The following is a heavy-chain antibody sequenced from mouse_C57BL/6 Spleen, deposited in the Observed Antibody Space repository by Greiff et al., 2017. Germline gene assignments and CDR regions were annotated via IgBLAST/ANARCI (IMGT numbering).Heavy chain of an antibody. D-gene: IGHD1-1*01. V-gene: IGHV7-3*01. CDR2: IRNKATGYTT. Sequence: EVKLVESGGGLVQPGGSLSLSCAASGFTFTDYYMSWVRQPPGKALEWLGFIRNKATGYTTEYSASVKGRFTISRDNSQSILYLQLNALRAEDSATYYCARPYYGSSYGAMDDWGQGTSVTVSS. CDR3: ARPYYGSSYGAMDD. CDR1: GFTFTDYY. J-gene: IGHJ4*01.